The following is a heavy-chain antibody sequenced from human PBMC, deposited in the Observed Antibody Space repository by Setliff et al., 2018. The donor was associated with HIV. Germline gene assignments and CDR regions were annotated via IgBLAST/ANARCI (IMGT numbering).Heavy chain of an antibody. CDR2: IYSSGST. CDR3: ARHYVPAAMIRSWFDP. D-gene: IGHD2-2*01. J-gene: IGHJ5*02. CDR1: GGSISSASYC. Sequence: SETLSLTCTVSGGSISSASYCWSWIRQPAGKGLEWIGHIYSSGSTNYNPSLKSRVTMSVDTSKNQFSLKLSSVTAADTAVYYCARHYVPAAMIRSWFDPWGQGTLVTVSS. V-gene: IGHV4-61*09.